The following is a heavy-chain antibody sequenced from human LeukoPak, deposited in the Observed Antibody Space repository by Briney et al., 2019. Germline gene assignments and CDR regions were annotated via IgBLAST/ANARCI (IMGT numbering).Heavy chain of an antibody. V-gene: IGHV3-23*01. CDR1: GFTFSSYA. J-gene: IGHJ4*02. CDR2: ISGSGGST. CDR3: ATESPKSYYYDSSGYGY. D-gene: IGHD3-22*01. Sequence: GGSLRLSCAASGFTFSSYAVSWVRQAPGKGLEWVSAISGSGGSTYYADSVKGRFTISRDNSKNTLYLQMNSLRAEDTAVYYCATESPKSYYYDSSGYGYWGQGTLVTVSS.